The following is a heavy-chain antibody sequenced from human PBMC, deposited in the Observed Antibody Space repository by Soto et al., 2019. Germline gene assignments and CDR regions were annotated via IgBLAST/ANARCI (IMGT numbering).Heavy chain of an antibody. J-gene: IGHJ5*02. Sequence: QVLLVQSGAELKKPGSSVKVSCKASGGTFSSYGISWVRQAPGRGLEWMGGIIPLFGTTNYAQKFRGRVTVTADESTSTAYMELRGLRFEDTAVYYWARAHGSSWYNWFDPWGQRTLVTVSS. V-gene: IGHV1-69*01. D-gene: IGHD6-13*01. CDR1: GGTFSSYG. CDR3: ARAHGSSWYNWFDP. CDR2: IIPLFGTT.